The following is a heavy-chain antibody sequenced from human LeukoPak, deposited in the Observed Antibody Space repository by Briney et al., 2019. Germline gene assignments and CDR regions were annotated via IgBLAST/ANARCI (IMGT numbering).Heavy chain of an antibody. CDR2: ISSSSSYI. J-gene: IGHJ4*02. D-gene: IGHD5-12*01. CDR1: GFTFSSYG. Sequence: GRSLRLSCAASGFTFSSYGMHWVRQAPGKGLEWVSSISSSSSYIYYADSVKGRFTISRDNAKNSLYLQMNSLRAEDTAVYYCARGVSRYSGYDLAYWGQGTLVTVSS. V-gene: IGHV3-21*01. CDR3: ARGVSRYSGYDLAY.